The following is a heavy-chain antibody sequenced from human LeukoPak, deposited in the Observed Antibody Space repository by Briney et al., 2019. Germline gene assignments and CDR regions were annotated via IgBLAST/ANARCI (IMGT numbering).Heavy chain of an antibody. CDR2: ISNSSSTI. J-gene: IGHJ4*02. CDR3: AGELRFLEWLPDY. D-gene: IGHD3-3*01. V-gene: IGHV3-48*01. Sequence: GGSLRLSCAASGFTFSSYSMNWVRQAPGKGLEWVSYISNSSSTIYYADSVKGRFTISRDNAKNSLYLQMNSLRAEDTAAYYCAGELRFLEWLPDYWGQGTLVTVSS. CDR1: GFTFSSYS.